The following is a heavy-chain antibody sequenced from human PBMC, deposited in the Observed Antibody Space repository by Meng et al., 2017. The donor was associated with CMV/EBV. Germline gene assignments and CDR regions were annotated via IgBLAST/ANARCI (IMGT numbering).Heavy chain of an antibody. CDR2: IYHSGNT. CDR1: GGSNSSSNW. CDR3: ASEVGATTAFDY. Sequence: CAVSGGSNSSSNWWSWVRQPPGKGLEWIGEIYHSGNTNYNPSLKSRVTISVDKSKNQFSLKLSSVTAADTAVYYCASEVGATTAFDYWGQGTLVTVSS. V-gene: IGHV4-4*02. J-gene: IGHJ4*02. D-gene: IGHD1-26*01.